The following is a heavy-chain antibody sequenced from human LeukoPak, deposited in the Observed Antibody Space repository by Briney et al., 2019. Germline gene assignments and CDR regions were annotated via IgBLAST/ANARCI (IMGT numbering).Heavy chain of an antibody. D-gene: IGHD5-12*01. V-gene: IGHV3-7*01. J-gene: IGHJ3*02. CDR2: IKQDGSEK. Sequence: GGSLRLSCAASGFTFSSYWMSWVRQAPGKGLEWVANIKQDGSEKYYVDSVKGRFTISRDNAKNSLYLQMNSLRAGDTAVYYCARASGYDLDAFDIWGQGTMVTVSS. CDR1: GFTFSSYW. CDR3: ARASGYDLDAFDI.